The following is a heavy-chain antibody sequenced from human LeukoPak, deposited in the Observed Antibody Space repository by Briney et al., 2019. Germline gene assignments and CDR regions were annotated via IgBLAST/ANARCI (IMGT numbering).Heavy chain of an antibody. CDR2: MNPNSDNT. CDR3: SRSVDTAMDYYYYVMDV. CDR1: GYTFTSYD. J-gene: IGHJ6*02. V-gene: IGHV1-8*02. D-gene: IGHD5-18*01. Sequence: GSVKNSCKTSGYTFTSYDSNWVRQATAQGREWMGWMNPNSDNTGNEEKFQGRVTMTRNTSISTAYMELSSLRCEDTAVYYWSRSVDTAMDYYYYVMDVWGQGTTVTVSS.